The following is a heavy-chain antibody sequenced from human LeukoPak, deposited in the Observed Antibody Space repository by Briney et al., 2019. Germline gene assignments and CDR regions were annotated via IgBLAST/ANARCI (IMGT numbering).Heavy chain of an antibody. J-gene: IGHJ4*02. CDR3: ARAVGGDGSGSL. Sequence: SETLSLTCTVSGGSISSYYWTWIRQPPGKGLEWIGYIYYRVTSDYNPSLKSRVTMSVDMSTRQISLKLSSVTAADTAVYYCARAVGGDGSGSLWGPGTLVTVSS. D-gene: IGHD3-10*01. CDR1: GGSISSYY. CDR2: IYYRVTS. V-gene: IGHV4-59*01.